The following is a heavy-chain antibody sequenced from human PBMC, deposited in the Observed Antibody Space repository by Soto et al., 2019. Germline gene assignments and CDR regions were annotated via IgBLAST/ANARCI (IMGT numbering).Heavy chain of an antibody. D-gene: IGHD2-21*02. CDR3: AREGDPRNYYYYGMGV. CDR2: IHDSGIA. J-gene: IGHJ6*02. V-gene: IGHV4-61*01. CDR1: GGSVSSGTYY. Sequence: LSLTCTVSGGSVSSGTYYWSWIRQPPGKGLEWIGYIHDSGIANYNPSLMGRVTISADTSKNQFSLKLRSVTAADTAVYYCAREGDPRNYYYYGMGVWGQGTTVTVSS.